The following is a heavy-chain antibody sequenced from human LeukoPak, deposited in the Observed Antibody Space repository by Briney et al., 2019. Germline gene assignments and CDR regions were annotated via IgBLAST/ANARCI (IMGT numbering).Heavy chain of an antibody. CDR2: IYSGGST. CDR1: GFTVSGNY. V-gene: IGHV3-53*04. D-gene: IGHD3-22*01. Sequence: GGSLRLSCAASGFTVSGNYLSWVRQAPGKGLEWVSVIYSGGSTYYADSVKGRFAFTRHISKNTLYLQMNSLRAEDTAVYYCARVGYYYDTSGRNTWYFDLWGRGTLVTVSS. J-gene: IGHJ2*01. CDR3: ARVGYYYDTSGRNTWYFDL.